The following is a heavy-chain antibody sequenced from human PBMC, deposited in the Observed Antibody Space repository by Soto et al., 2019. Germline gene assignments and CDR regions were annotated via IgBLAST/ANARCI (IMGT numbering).Heavy chain of an antibody. Sequence: EVQLLESGGGLVQPGGSLRLSCAASGFTFSSYAMRWVRQAPVKGLEWVSAISGSGDSNYYADSVKGRFTTSRDNSKNTLYLQMNSLRAEDTAVYYCARRGSGSYYDYWGQGTLVTVSS. CDR2: ISGSGDSN. CDR1: GFTFSSYA. V-gene: IGHV3-23*01. CDR3: ARRGSGSYYDY. D-gene: IGHD1-26*01. J-gene: IGHJ4*02.